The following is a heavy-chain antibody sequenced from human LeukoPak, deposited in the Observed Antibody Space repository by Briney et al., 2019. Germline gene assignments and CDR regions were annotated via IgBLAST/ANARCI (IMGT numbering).Heavy chain of an antibody. V-gene: IGHV4-34*01. CDR3: ARDRRVVVPAARYYYYYGMDV. Sequence: SETLSLTCAVFGGSFSGYYWSWIRQPPGKGLEWIGEINHSGSTNYNPSLKSRVTISVDTSKNQFSLKLSSVTAADTAVYYCARDRRVVVPAARYYYYYGMDVWGQGTTVTVSS. CDR2: INHSGST. J-gene: IGHJ6*02. D-gene: IGHD2-2*01. CDR1: GGSFSGYY.